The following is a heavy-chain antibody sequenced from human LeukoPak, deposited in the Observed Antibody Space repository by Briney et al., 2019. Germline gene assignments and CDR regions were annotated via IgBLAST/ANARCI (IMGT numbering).Heavy chain of an antibody. CDR3: ARGDRLGAALLASFDY. D-gene: IGHD3-16*01. CDR2: VSTSSIYV. J-gene: IGHJ4*02. V-gene: IGHV3-21*01. CDR1: GFTFNTYN. Sequence: GGSLRLSCAASGFTFNTYNMNWVRQAPGKGLEWVSSVSTSSIYVYYADSLKGRFTISRDNAKNSLYLQMNSLRAEDTAVYYCARGDRLGAALLASFDYWGQGTLVTVSS.